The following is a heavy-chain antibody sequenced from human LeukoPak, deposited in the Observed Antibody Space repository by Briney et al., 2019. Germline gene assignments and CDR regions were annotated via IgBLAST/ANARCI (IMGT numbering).Heavy chain of an antibody. D-gene: IGHD6-13*01. J-gene: IGHJ5*02. CDR1: GFTFSSYG. CDR2: INSDGSTT. Sequence: GGSLRLSCAASGFTFSSYGMDWVRQAPGKGLVWVSRINSDGSTTNYADSVQGRFSISRDNAKNTLYLQMNSLRAEDTAVYYYARGSSGYSTTWGQGTLVTVSS. V-gene: IGHV3-74*01. CDR3: ARGSSGYSTT.